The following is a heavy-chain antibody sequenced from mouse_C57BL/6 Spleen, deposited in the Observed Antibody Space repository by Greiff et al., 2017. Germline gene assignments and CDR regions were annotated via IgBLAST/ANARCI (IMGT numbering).Heavy chain of an antibody. Sequence: QVLLQQSDAELVKPGASVKISCKASGYTFTDHTIPWMKQRPEQGLEWIGYIYPRDGSTKYHDKFKGQATLTADKSSSTAYMQLNSLTSEDSAGYCWASSNPIWYAMDYWGQGTSVTVSS. J-gene: IGHJ4*01. V-gene: IGHV1-78*01. D-gene: IGHD2-5*01. CDR2: IYPRDGST. CDR3: ASSNPIWYAMDY. CDR1: GYTFTDHT.